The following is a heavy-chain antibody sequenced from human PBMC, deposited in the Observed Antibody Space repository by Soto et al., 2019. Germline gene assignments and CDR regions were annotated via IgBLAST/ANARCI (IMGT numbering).Heavy chain of an antibody. CDR2: VWYGGSNT. D-gene: IGHD3-3*01. CDR1: GFTFSSYG. Sequence: GGSLRLSCAASGFTFSSYGMHWVRQAPGKGLEWVAVVWYGGSNTYYADSVKGRSTISRDNSKNTLFLQLNSLRGEDTAVYYCATDQVPGFWSGQAVGPHAFDIWGQGTMVTVSS. J-gene: IGHJ3*02. CDR3: ATDQVPGFWSGQAVGPHAFDI. V-gene: IGHV3-33*01.